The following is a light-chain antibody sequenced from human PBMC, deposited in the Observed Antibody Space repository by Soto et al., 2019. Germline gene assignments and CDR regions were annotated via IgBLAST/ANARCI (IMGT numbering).Light chain of an antibody. Sequence: EIVLTQSPGTLSLSPGERATLSCRASQSFNNNNLAWYQQKPGQAPRLYIYGASTRATGIPDRFSGSGSGTDFTLTISRLEPEDFAVYYCQQYGSTPLTFGGWTKVEIK. CDR2: GAS. CDR1: QSFNNNN. J-gene: IGKJ4*01. V-gene: IGKV3-20*01. CDR3: QQYGSTPLT.